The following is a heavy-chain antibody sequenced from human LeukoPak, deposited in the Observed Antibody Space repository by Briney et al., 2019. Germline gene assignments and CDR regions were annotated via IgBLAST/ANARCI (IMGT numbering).Heavy chain of an antibody. CDR3: ARAYSERYGLGYYYMDV. D-gene: IGHD1-26*01. CDR1: GFTFSSYG. V-gene: IGHV3-23*01. J-gene: IGHJ6*03. CDR2: ISGSGGST. Sequence: PGGTLRLSCAASGFTFSSYGMSWVRQAPGKGLEWVSAISGSGGSTYYADSVKGRFTISRDNAKKSVYLQMNSLRAEDTAVYYCARAYSERYGLGYYYMDVWGKGTTVTISS.